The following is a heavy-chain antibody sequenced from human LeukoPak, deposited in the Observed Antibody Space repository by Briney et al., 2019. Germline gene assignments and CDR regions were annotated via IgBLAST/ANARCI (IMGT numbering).Heavy chain of an antibody. CDR1: GFTVSSNY. V-gene: IGHV3-53*01. Sequence: PGGSLRLSCAASGFTVSSNYKSWVRQAPGKGLEWVSVIYSGGSTYYADSVKGRFTISRDNSKNTLYLQMNSLRAEDTAVYYCARGYLIGHYGGPYYFDYWGQGTLVTVSS. D-gene: IGHD4-23*01. J-gene: IGHJ4*02. CDR3: ARGYLIGHYGGPYYFDY. CDR2: IYSGGST.